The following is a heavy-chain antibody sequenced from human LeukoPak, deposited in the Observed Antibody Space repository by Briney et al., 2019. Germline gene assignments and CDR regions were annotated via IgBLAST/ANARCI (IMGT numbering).Heavy chain of an antibody. J-gene: IGHJ4*02. CDR1: GFTFSSYS. V-gene: IGHV3-21*01. CDR3: ARDLGGYCSSTSCHGPFDY. CDR2: ISSSRSYI. Sequence: GGSLRLSCAASGFTFSSYSMNWVRQAPGKGLEWVSSISSSRSYIYYADSVKGRFTISRDNAKNSLYLQMNSLRAEDTAVYYCARDLGGYCSSTSCHGPFDYWGQGTLVTVSS. D-gene: IGHD2-2*01.